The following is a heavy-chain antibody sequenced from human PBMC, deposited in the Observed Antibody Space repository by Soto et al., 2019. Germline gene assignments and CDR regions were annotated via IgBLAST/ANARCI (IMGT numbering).Heavy chain of an antibody. D-gene: IGHD4-17*01. CDR2: ISYDGTYK. CDR3: ARRIVDYGDYEHFYYYGMDV. J-gene: IGHJ6*02. CDR1: GFTFTSYA. V-gene: IGHV3-30-3*01. Sequence: GGSLRLSCAASGFTFTSYALHWVRQAPGKGLEWLAVISYDGTYKFYAESVKGRVTISRDDSKNTLFLQVNSLRAGDTAVYYCARRIVDYGDYEHFYYYGMDVWGQGTSVTVSS.